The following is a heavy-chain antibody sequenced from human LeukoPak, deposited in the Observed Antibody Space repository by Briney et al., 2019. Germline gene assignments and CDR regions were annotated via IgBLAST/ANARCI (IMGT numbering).Heavy chain of an antibody. D-gene: IGHD2-15*01. CDR3: ARDIVVVVAAHFDY. CDR1: GFTFSSCA. J-gene: IGHJ4*02. V-gene: IGHV3-23*01. Sequence: GGSLRLSCVASGFTFSSCAMSWVRQAPGKGLEWVSAISGSGTSTHYADSVKGRFTISRDNSKNTLYLQMNSLRAEDTAVCYCARDIVVVVAAHFDYWGRGTLVSVSS. CDR2: ISGSGTST.